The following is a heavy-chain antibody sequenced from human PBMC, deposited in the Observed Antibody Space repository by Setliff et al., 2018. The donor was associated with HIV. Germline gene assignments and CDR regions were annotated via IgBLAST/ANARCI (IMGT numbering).Heavy chain of an antibody. CDR3: ARQSGYTRGWDIFGLVAGSFDI. D-gene: IGHD3-3*01. CDR2: IYYSGNT. J-gene: IGHJ3*02. Sequence: SETLSLTCTVSDGSISSSSYYWAWIRQPPGKGLEWIGPIYYSGNTYYRPSLKSRVTVSLDTSKNQFSLRLNSVTAADTAVYYCARQSGYTRGWDIFGLVAGSFDIWGQGTMVTVSS. V-gene: IGHV4-39*01. CDR1: DGSISSSSYY.